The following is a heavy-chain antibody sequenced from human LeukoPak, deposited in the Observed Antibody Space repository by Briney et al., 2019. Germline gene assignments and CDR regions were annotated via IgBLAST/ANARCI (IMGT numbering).Heavy chain of an antibody. CDR1: GFTFGSYS. J-gene: IGHJ4*02. CDR3: ASQTPRRLPIAVADYFDY. V-gene: IGHV3-21*01. D-gene: IGHD6-19*01. CDR2: ISTSGSCI. Sequence: GGSLRLACAVSGFTFGSYSMNWVRQAPGKGLEWVSFISTSGSCIYYADSVKGRFTISRDNAKNSLYLQMNSLRAEDTAVYYCASQTPRRLPIAVADYFDYWGQGTLVTVSS.